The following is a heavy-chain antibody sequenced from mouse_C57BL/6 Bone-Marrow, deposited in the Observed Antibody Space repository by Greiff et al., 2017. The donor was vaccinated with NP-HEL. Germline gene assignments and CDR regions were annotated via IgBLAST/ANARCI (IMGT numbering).Heavy chain of an antibody. V-gene: IGHV1-18*01. Sequence: EVKLMESGPELVKPGASVKIPCKASGYTFTDYNMDWVKQSHGKSLEWIGDINPNNGGTIYNQKFKGKATLTVDKSSSTAYMELRSLTSEDTAVYYCARDYGSWYFDVWGTGTTVTVSS. D-gene: IGHD1-1*01. CDR1: GYTFTDYN. CDR2: INPNNGGT. CDR3: ARDYGSWYFDV. J-gene: IGHJ1*03.